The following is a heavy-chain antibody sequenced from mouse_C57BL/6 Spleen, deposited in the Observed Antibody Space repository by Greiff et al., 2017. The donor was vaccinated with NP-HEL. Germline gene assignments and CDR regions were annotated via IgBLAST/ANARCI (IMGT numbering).Heavy chain of an antibody. CDR1: GFTFSSYG. J-gene: IGHJ2*01. V-gene: IGHV5-6*01. CDR2: ISSGGSYT. D-gene: IGHD4-1*01. Sequence: EVQLQESGGDLVKPGGSLKLSCAASGFTFSSYGMSWVRQTPDKRLEWVATISSGGSYTYYPDSVKGRFTISRDNAKNTLYLQMSSLKSEDTAMYYCARRDWDKYYFDYWGQGTTLTVSS. CDR3: ARRDWDKYYFDY.